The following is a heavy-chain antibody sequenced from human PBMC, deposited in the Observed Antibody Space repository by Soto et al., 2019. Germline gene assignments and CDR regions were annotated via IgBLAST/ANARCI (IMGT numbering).Heavy chain of an antibody. V-gene: IGHV1-8*01. CDR1: GYTFGNYD. D-gene: IGHD3-10*01. Sequence: QVQLVQSGAEVKKPGASVQVSCKASGYTFGNYDINWVRQATGQGLEWMGWMNPNSGNTGYAHKFQGXXNXTRNISISTAYMELSSXXXXXXXXXXCXRMAASGSLNXPDXWGQGTLVTV. J-gene: IGHJ5*02. CDR3: XRMAASGSLNXPDX. CDR2: MNPNSGNT.